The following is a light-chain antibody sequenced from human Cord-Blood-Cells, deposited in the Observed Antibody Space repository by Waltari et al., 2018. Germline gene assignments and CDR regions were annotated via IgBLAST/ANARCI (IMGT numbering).Light chain of an antibody. J-gene: IGKJ2*01. V-gene: IGKV3-20*01. CDR2: GAS. Sequence: EIVLTQPPGTLSLSPGDGAALPCRASQSVSSSYLAWYQQKPGQAPMLLIYGASSRATGIPDRFSGSWSGTDFTPTISRLEPEDFAVYYCQQYGSSPFTFGQGTKLEIK. CDR3: QQYGSSPFT. CDR1: QSVSSSY.